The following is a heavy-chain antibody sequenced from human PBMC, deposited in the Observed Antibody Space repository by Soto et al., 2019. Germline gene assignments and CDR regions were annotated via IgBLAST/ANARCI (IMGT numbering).Heavy chain of an antibody. J-gene: IGHJ4*02. D-gene: IGHD3-22*01. V-gene: IGHV3-23*01. Sequence: GGSLRLSCAASGFTFSSYAMSWVRQAPGKGLEWVSAISGSGGSTYYADSMKGRFTISRDNSKNTLYLQMNSLRDEDTAVYYCARDRRTYYYYDSSGYYYPDFDYWGQGTLVTVSS. CDR1: GFTFSSYA. CDR2: ISGSGGST. CDR3: ARDRRTYYYYDSSGYYYPDFDY.